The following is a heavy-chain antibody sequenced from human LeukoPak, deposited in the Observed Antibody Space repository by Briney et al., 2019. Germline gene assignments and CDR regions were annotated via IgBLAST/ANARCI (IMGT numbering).Heavy chain of an antibody. CDR3: ARDDCSTGGCYSSHDY. J-gene: IGHJ4*02. Sequence: DSVKGRFTISRDNAKNSLYSQMNSLRAEDTAVYYCARDDCSTGGCYSSHDYWGQGTLVTVSS. D-gene: IGHD2-15*01. V-gene: IGHV3-7*01.